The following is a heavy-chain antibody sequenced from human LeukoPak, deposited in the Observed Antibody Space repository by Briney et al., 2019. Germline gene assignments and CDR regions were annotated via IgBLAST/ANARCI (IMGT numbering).Heavy chain of an antibody. V-gene: IGHV4-38-2*01. CDR1: SYSISSGYY. CDR2: IYYSGST. D-gene: IGHD2-2*01. CDR3: ARMLPSSDAFDI. J-gene: IGHJ3*02. Sequence: PSETLSLTCAVSSYSISSGYYWGWIRQPPGKGLEWIGNIYYSGSTYYNPSLKSRVTISVDTSKNQVSLKLSSVTAADTAVYYCARMLPSSDAFDIWGQGPMVTVSS.